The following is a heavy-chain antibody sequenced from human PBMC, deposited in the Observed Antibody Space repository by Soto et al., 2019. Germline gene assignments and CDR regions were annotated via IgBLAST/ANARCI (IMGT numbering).Heavy chain of an antibody. CDR2: ISSSSGYI. CDR3: ARGYNYGPWTSLGY. V-gene: IGHV3-21*01. D-gene: IGHD5-18*01. CDR1: GFSFFTYS. Sequence: PGESLKISCAASGFSFFTYSMNWVRQAPGQGLEWVSFISSSSGYIYYADSVKGRFTISRDNAQNSLYLQLNSLRVKDTAVYYCARGYNYGPWTSLGYWGQGTLVTVSS. J-gene: IGHJ4*02.